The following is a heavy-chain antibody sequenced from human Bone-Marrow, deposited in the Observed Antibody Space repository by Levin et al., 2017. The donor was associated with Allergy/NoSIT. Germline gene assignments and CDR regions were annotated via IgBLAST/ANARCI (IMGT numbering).Heavy chain of an antibody. J-gene: IGHJ4*02. D-gene: IGHD3-10*01. CDR2: INRGGTST. CDR3: ARDPFAYNFGSGSYLDY. V-gene: IGHV3-74*01. CDR1: GFAFSNYW. Sequence: PGESLKISCAASGFAFSNYWMHWVRQAPGKGLVWVSRINRGGTSTTYADSVKGRFTISRDNANNTLYLQINSLRAEATAVYDCARDPFAYNFGSGSYLDYWGQGTLVSVSS.